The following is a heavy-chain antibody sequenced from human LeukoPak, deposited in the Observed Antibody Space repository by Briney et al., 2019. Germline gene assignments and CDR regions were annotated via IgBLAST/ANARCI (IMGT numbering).Heavy chain of an antibody. V-gene: IGHV4-34*01. J-gene: IGHJ6*03. D-gene: IGHD1-14*01. CDR1: GGSFSGYY. Sequence: SETLSLTCAVYGGSFSGYYWSWIRQPPGKGLEWIGEINHSGSTNYNPSLKSRVTISVDTSKNQFSLKLSSVTAADTAVHYCARVPRRRNYIDVWGKGTTVTVSS. CDR3: ARVPRRRNYIDV. CDR2: INHSGST.